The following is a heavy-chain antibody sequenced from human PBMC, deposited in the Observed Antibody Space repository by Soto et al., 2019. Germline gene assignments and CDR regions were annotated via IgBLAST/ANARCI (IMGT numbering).Heavy chain of an antibody. Sequence: PSETLSLTCTVSGGSISSYYWSWIRQPPGRGLEWIGYIYYDDTTDYNPSLKSRVTISVDRSNNLLSLRLTSMTAADTAVYYCARLLSSYSSSWYYFDSWAPGTLVTVSS. V-gene: IGHV4-59*01. CDR2: IYYDDTT. CDR3: ARLLSSYSSSWYYFDS. CDR1: GGSISSYY. J-gene: IGHJ4*02. D-gene: IGHD6-13*01.